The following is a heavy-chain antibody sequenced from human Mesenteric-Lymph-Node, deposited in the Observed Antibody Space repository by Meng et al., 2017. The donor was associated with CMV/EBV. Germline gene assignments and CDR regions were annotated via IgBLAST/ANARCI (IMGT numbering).Heavy chain of an antibody. CDR2: IYDSENT. D-gene: IGHD6-19*01. CDR1: GGSISSYY. V-gene: IGHV4-4*08. Sequence: SETLSLTCTVSGGSISSYYWSWIRQPPGKGLEWIGYIYDSENTNYNPSLKSRVTISVDTSKKQFSLQLSSVTAADTAVYYCASDSSGYYFFDSWGQGTLVTVSS. J-gene: IGHJ4*02. CDR3: ASDSSGYYFFDS.